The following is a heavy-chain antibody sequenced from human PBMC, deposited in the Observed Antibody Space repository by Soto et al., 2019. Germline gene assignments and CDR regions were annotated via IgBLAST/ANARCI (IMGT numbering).Heavy chain of an antibody. D-gene: IGHD4-17*01. Sequence: PSETLSRTCTVSGGAISSYYWSWIRQPPGKGLEWIGYIYYSGSTNYNPSLKSRVTISVDTSKNQLSLKLSSVTAADTAVYYCARRYGYYFDYWGQGTLVTVSS. V-gene: IGHV4-59*08. J-gene: IGHJ4*02. CDR3: ARRYGYYFDY. CDR1: GGAISSYY. CDR2: IYYSGST.